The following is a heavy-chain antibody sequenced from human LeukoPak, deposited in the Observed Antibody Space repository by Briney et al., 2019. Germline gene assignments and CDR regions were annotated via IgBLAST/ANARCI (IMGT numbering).Heavy chain of an antibody. CDR2: IYNSGST. CDR1: GGSIGSYY. D-gene: IGHD3-9*01. Sequence: SETLSLTCTVSGGSIGSYYWSWIQQPPGKGLEWIGYIYNSGSTNYNPSLKSRVTISVDTSKNQFSLKLSSVTAADTAVYYCAREKAHYDILTGYYYAFDIWGQGTMVTVSS. CDR3: AREKAHYDILTGYYYAFDI. J-gene: IGHJ3*02. V-gene: IGHV4-59*01.